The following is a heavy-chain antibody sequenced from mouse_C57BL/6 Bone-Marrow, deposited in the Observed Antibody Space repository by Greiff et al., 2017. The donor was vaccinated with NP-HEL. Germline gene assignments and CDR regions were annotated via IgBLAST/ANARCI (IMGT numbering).Heavy chain of an antibody. V-gene: IGHV1-69*01. D-gene: IGHD3-3*01. CDR2: IDPSDSYT. Sequence: VQLQQPGAELVMPGASVKLSCKASGYTFTSYWMHWVKQRPGQGLEWIGEIDPSDSYTNYNQKFKGKSTLTVDKSSSTAYMQLSSLTSEDSAVYYCARERTSWDSYYDYWGQGTTLTVSS. CDR1: GYTFTSYW. CDR3: ARERTSWDSYYDY. J-gene: IGHJ2*01.